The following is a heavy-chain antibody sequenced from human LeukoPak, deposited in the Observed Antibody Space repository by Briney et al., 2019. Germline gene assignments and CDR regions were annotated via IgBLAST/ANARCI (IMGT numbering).Heavy chain of an antibody. CDR2: INHSGST. CDR1: GGSFSGYY. V-gene: IGHV4-34*01. J-gene: IGHJ4*02. Sequence: SETLSLTCAVFGGSFSGYYWSWIRQPPGKGLEWIGEINHSGSTNYNPSLKSRVTISVDTSKNQFSLKLSSVTAADTAVYYCARGLTIHWGQGTLVTVSS. D-gene: IGHD4/OR15-4a*01. CDR3: ARGLTIH.